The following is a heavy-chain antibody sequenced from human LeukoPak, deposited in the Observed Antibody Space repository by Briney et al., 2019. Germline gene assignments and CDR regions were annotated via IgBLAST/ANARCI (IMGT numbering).Heavy chain of an antibody. D-gene: IGHD3-16*01. J-gene: IGHJ4*02. Sequence: KPGGSLRLSCAASGFSLSSYTMSWVRQAPGKGLEWVSSISRGSGSPNYADFVEGRFTISRDNSKNTLYLQMNSLRVDDTAVYFCARDHRIGGSWGQGTLVTVSS. CDR1: GFSLSSYT. V-gene: IGHV3-21*04. CDR2: ISRGSGSP. CDR3: ARDHRIGGS.